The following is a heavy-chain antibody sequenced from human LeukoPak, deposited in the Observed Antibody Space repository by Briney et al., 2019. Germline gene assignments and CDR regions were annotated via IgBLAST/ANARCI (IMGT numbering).Heavy chain of an antibody. Sequence: GDSLRLSCLMSGFTFRNHGLHWVRQAPGKGLEWVSGLRGGSTNYADSVKGRFTISRDNSKNTLYLQMTSLRAEDTAVYYCAKQEGAAAFDYWGQGALVTVSS. CDR2: LRGGST. J-gene: IGHJ4*02. V-gene: IGHV3-23*01. D-gene: IGHD1-26*01. CDR1: GFTFRNHG. CDR3: AKQEGAAAFDY.